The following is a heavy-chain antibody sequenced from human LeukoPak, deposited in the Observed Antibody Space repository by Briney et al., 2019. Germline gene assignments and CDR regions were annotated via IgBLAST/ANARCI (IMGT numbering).Heavy chain of an antibody. V-gene: IGHV4-34*01. J-gene: IGHJ5*02. D-gene: IGHD4-17*01. Sequence: SETLSLTCAVYGGSFSGYYWSWIRQPPGKGLEWIGEINDSGSTNYNPSLKSRVTISVDTSKNQFSLKLSSVTAADTAVYYCAIRPHDYGDLSYKWFDPWGQGTLVTVSS. CDR2: INDSGST. CDR1: GGSFSGYY. CDR3: AIRPHDYGDLSYKWFDP.